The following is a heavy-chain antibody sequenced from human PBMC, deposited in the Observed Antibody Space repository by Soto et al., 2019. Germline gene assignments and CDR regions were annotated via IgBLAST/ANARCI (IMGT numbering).Heavy chain of an antibody. CDR1: GFSLSTSGVG. D-gene: IGHD3-3*01. V-gene: IGHV2-5*01. CDR3: ARTSFEVVIIPADFYY. CDR2: IYWNDDK. Sequence: QITLKESGPTLVKPTQTLTLTCTFSGFSLSTSGVGVGWIRQPPGKALAWLALIYWNDDKRYSPSLKSRLTITKDTPRDQVVLTMSNRDPVATATYYRARTSFEVVIIPADFYYSCQRTLVAVSA. J-gene: IGHJ4*02.